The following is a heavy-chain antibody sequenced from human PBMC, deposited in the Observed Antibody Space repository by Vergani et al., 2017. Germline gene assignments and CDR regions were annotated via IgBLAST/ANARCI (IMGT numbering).Heavy chain of an antibody. D-gene: IGHD6-19*01. J-gene: IGHJ4*02. V-gene: IGHV3-23*04. CDR2: ISGSGGST. Sequence: EVQLVESGGGLVKPGGSLRLSCAASGFTFSSYSMNWVRQAPGKGLEWVSAISGSGGSTYYADSVKGRFTISRDNSKNTLYLQMNSLRAEDTVVYYCAKIAVAGRGDFDYWGQGTLVTVSS. CDR3: AKIAVAGRGDFDY. CDR1: GFTFSSYS.